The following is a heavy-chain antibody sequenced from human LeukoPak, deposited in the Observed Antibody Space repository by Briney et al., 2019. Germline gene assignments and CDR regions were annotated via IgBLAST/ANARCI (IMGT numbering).Heavy chain of an antibody. J-gene: IGHJ4*02. D-gene: IGHD3-10*01. V-gene: IGHV4-30-2*01. CDR2: IYHSGST. CDR3: AGGFGELLSEATFDY. CDR1: GGSVSSGGYY. Sequence: SQTLSLTCTVSGGSVSSGGYYWSWIRQPPGKGLEWIGYIYHSGSTYYNPSLKSRVTISVDRSKNQFSLKLSSVTAADTAVYYCAGGFGELLSEATFDYWGQGTLVTVSS.